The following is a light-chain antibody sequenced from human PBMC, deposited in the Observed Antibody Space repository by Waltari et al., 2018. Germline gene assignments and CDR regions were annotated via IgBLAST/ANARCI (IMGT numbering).Light chain of an antibody. V-gene: IGKV1-5*03. J-gene: IGKJ1*01. CDR3: QQYNSYWT. CDR2: KAS. CDR1: QSISSW. Sequence: DIQMTQSPSTLSASVGDRVTITCRASQSISSWLAWYQQKPGKAPKLLIYKASILESGVPSRFSGSGSGTEFTRTISSLQPDDFATYYCQQYNSYWTFGQGTKVEIK.